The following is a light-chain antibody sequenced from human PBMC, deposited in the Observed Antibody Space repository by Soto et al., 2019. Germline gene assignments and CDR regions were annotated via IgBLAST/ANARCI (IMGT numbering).Light chain of an antibody. J-gene: IGLJ1*01. CDR3: SSYTSITSYV. CDR1: SSDVGSYNY. V-gene: IGLV2-14*01. CDR2: EVS. Sequence: QSALTQPASVSGSPGQSITISCTGTSSDVGSYNYVSWYQQHPGRAPKLMIYEVSNRPSGVSNRFSASKSGNTASLTISGLRAKDEADYYCSSYTSITSYVFGTGTKVTVL.